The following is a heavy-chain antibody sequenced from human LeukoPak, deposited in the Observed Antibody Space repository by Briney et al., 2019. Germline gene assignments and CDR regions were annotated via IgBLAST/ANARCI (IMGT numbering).Heavy chain of an antibody. V-gene: IGHV3-23*01. CDR2: ISGSGGST. CDR3: AKDHYYDSSGPQYYFDY. CDR1: GFTFSSYG. Sequence: GGSLRLSCAASGFTFSSYGMSWVRQAPGKGLEWVSAISGSGGSTYYADSVKGRFTISRDNSKNTLYLQMNSLRAEDTAVYYCAKDHYYDSSGPQYYFDYWGQGTLVTVSS. J-gene: IGHJ4*02. D-gene: IGHD3-22*01.